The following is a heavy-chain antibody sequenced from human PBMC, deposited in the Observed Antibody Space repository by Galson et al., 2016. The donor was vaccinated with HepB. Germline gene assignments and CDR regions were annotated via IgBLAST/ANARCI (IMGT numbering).Heavy chain of an antibody. CDR1: GYSFLNYG. V-gene: IGHV1-18*04. CDR3: ARDWGFPGGVTQNWFDP. CDR2: IRTHNGNT. J-gene: IGHJ5*02. D-gene: IGHD3-16*01. Sequence: SVKVSCKASGYSFLNYGISWVRQAPGQGLEWMGRIRTHNGNTNYAQKVQGRVTLTADTSTTTVYMELRSLRPDDTAIYYCARDWGFPGGVTQNWFDPWGQGTLVIVSS.